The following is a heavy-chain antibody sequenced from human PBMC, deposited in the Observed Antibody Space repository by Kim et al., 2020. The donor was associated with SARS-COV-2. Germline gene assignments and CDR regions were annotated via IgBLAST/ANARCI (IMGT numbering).Heavy chain of an antibody. V-gene: IGHV3-74*01. CDR3: ARGMFRNGLDV. CDR2: MSGDASTT. J-gene: IGHJ6*02. Sequence: GGFPRLSCAASGFTFRSYWINWVRQAPGKGLVWVSRMSGDASTTNYADSVKGRFTMSRDNAENTVYLQMNSLRGDDTAVYYCARGMFRNGLDVWGQGTTVTVS. D-gene: IGHD1-1*01. CDR1: GFTFRSYW.